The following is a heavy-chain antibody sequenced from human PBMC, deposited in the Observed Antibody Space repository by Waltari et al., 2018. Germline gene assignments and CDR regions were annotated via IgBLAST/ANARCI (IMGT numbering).Heavy chain of an antibody. CDR2: IYPGDSEI. CDR3: ARQTAAVDPFDY. V-gene: IGHV5-51*01. J-gene: IGHJ4*02. D-gene: IGHD2-15*01. Sequence: EVQLVQSGAEVKKPGESLKISCKVSGLTFTKNWIAWVRQMPGKGLAWVGRIYPGDSEIGYSPSLQGQVTIAVDESINTAFLQWTSLKASDTAIYFCARQTAAVDPFDYWGQGTLVTVSS. CDR1: GLTFTKNW.